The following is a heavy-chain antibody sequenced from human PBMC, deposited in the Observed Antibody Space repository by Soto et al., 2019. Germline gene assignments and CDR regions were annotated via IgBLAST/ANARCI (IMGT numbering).Heavy chain of an antibody. CDR1: GGSISSSSYY. D-gene: IGHD2-2*01. CDR2: IYYSGST. CDR3: ARHVPTRVPAAIGYYYYYMDV. J-gene: IGHJ6*03. Sequence: SETLSLTCTVSGGSISSSSYYWGWIRQPPGKGLEWIGSIYYSGSTYYNPSLKSRVTISVDTSKNQFSLKLSSVTAADTAVYYFARHVPTRVPAAIGYYYYYMDVWGKGTTVTVSS. V-gene: IGHV4-39*01.